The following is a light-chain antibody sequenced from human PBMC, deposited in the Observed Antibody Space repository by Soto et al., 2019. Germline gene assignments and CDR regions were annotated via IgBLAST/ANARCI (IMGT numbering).Light chain of an antibody. J-gene: IGKJ1*01. Sequence: AIRMTQSPSSLSASTGDRVTITCRASQGISSYLAWYQQKPGKAPKLLIYAASTLQSGVPSRSSGSGSGTEFTLTISSLQPDDFATYYCQQYNSYSTFGQGTKVDIK. CDR1: QGISSY. CDR3: QQYNSYST. V-gene: IGKV1-8*01. CDR2: AAS.